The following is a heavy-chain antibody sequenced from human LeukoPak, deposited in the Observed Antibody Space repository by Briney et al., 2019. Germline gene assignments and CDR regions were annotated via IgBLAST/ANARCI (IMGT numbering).Heavy chain of an antibody. J-gene: IGHJ4*02. CDR1: GGSISSYY. Sequence: PSETLSLTCTVSGGSISSYYWSWIRQPPGKGLEWFGYIYYSGSTNYNPSLKSRVTISVDTSKNQFSLKLSSVTAADTAVYYCARDGRCSGGSCYSDYWGQGTLVTVSS. CDR3: ARDGRCSGGSCYSDY. D-gene: IGHD2-15*01. CDR2: IYYSGST. V-gene: IGHV4-59*01.